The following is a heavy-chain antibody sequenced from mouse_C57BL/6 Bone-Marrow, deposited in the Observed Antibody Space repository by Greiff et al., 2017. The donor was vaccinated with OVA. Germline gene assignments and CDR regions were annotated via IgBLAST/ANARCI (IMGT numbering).Heavy chain of an antibody. Sequence: VQLQQSGPELVKPGASVKISCKASGYSFTDYNMNWVKQSNGKSLEWIGVINPNYGTTSYNQKFKGKATLTVDQSSSTAYMQLNSLTSEDSAVYYCARDYYYGVVLRGYAMDYWGQGTSVTVSS. CDR2: INPNYGTT. CDR3: ARDYYYGVVLRGYAMDY. CDR1: GYSFTDYN. D-gene: IGHD1-1*01. V-gene: IGHV1-39*01. J-gene: IGHJ4*01.